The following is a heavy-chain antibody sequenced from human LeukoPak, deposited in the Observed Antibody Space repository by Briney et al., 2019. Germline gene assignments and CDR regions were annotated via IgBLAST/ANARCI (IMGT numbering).Heavy chain of an antibody. Sequence: SETLSLTCTVSDGSITSYYWSWIRQPAGKGLEWIGRIYSSGSTNYNPSLKSRVTMSVDTSKNQFSLKLISATAADTAVYYCARDSLVRGVRWFDPWGQGTLVTVSS. J-gene: IGHJ5*02. CDR1: DGSITSYY. CDR3: ARDSLVRGVRWFDP. V-gene: IGHV4-4*07. D-gene: IGHD3-10*01. CDR2: IYSSGST.